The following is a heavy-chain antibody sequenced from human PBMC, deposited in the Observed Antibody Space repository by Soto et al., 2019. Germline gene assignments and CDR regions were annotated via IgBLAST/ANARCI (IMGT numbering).Heavy chain of an antibody. CDR1: GLTVSGKKY. Sequence: GSLRLSCAASGLTVSGKKYVAWVRQAPGKGLEWVSALYDVDGSFYSDSVMGRFTTSSDSSKTTVYLQMNDLRPADTAVYYCATWHEREHAYDVWGQGTTVTVSS. CDR3: ATWHEREHAYDV. V-gene: IGHV3-53*01. D-gene: IGHD1-1*01. CDR2: LYDVDGS. J-gene: IGHJ3*01.